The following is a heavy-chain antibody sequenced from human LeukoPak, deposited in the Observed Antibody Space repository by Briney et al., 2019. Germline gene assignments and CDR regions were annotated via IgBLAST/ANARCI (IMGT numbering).Heavy chain of an antibody. Sequence: PSETLSLTCTVSGGSISSYYWSWIRQPPGKGLEWIGYISYSGSTNYNPSLKSRVTISVDTSRNQFSLKLSSVTAADTAVYYCAREPVSRYFDLWGRGTLVTVSS. CDR1: GGSISSYY. D-gene: IGHD1-14*01. CDR3: AREPVSRYFDL. J-gene: IGHJ2*01. V-gene: IGHV4-59*01. CDR2: ISYSGST.